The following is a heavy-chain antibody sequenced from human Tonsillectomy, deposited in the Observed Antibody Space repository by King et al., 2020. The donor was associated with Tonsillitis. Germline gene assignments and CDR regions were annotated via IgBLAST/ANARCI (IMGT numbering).Heavy chain of an antibody. Sequence: QLVQSGGGVVQPGRSLRLSCAASGFIFSNYPMHWVRQAPGKGLEWVALISDDGSNKYYADSVKGRFTISRDQSKNTLYLQMNSLRAEDTAVYYCARQAAYDFWSGYFDLWGQGTPVTVSS. CDR1: GFIFSNYP. D-gene: IGHD3-3*01. J-gene: IGHJ4*02. CDR2: ISDDGSNK. V-gene: IGHV3-30-3*01. CDR3: ARQAAYDFWSGYFDL.